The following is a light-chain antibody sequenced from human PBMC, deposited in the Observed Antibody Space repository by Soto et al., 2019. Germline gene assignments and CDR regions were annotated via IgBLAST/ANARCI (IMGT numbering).Light chain of an antibody. J-gene: IGLJ1*01. CDR3: SSYTSSSTSSYV. CDR1: SSDVGGYNY. Sequence: QSALTQPASVSGSPGQSITISCTGTSSDVGGYNYVSCYQQHPGKAPKLMIYEVSNRPSGVSNRFSGSKSGNTASLTISGLQAEDEGDYYCSSYTSSSTSSYVVGTGTELTVL. V-gene: IGLV2-14*01. CDR2: EVS.